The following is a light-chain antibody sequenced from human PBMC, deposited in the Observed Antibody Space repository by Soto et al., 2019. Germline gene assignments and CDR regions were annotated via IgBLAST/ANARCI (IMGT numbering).Light chain of an antibody. CDR2: AAS. CDR3: QQTRSYPST. Sequence: IQLTRSPSSLSASVGDSVTITCRASQDISIYLAWYQQKPGKAPNLLIYAASSLQSGVPSRFSGRGSGTDFTLTIYSLQAEDFATYYCQQTRSYPSTFGGGTKVEIK. V-gene: IGKV1-9*01. J-gene: IGKJ4*01. CDR1: QDISIY.